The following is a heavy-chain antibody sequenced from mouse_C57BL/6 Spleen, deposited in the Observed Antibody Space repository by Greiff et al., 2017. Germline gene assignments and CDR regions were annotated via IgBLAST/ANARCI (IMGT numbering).Heavy chain of an antibody. V-gene: IGHV1-81*01. CDR1: GYTFTSYG. D-gene: IGHD2-3*01. CDR3: ARGEYSYDPYAIDY. Sequence: VQLQESGAELARPGASVKLSCTASGYTFTSYGISWVKQRTGQGLEWIGEIYPRSGNTYYNEKFKGKATLTADKSSSTAYMELRSLASEDSSVYFCARGEYSYDPYAIDYWGQGTSVTVSS. J-gene: IGHJ4*01. CDR2: IYPRSGNT.